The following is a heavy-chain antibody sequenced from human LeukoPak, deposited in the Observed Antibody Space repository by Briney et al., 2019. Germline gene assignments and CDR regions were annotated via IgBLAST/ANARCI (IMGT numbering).Heavy chain of an antibody. V-gene: IGHV1-69*13. J-gene: IGHJ3*02. CDR3: ASGLHSSSSDAFDI. Sequence: SVKVSCKASGGTFSSYAISWVRQAPGQGLEWMGGIIPIFGTANYAQKFQGRVTITADESTSTAYMELSSLRSEDTAVYYCASGLHSSSSDAFDIWGQGTMVAVSS. CDR1: GGTFSSYA. CDR2: IIPIFGTA. D-gene: IGHD6-6*01.